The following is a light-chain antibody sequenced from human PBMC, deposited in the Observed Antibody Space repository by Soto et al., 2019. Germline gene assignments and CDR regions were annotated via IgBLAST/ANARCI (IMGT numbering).Light chain of an antibody. CDR3: GSWDSSLSAYV. CDR2: DDD. V-gene: IGLV1-51*01. CDR1: SSNIGGNS. Sequence: QSVLTQPPSVSAAPGQGVTISCSGSSSNIGGNSVSWYQQLPGTAPKLLIYDDDKRPSGIPDRFSGSKSGTSATLGITGFQTGDEADYYCGSWDSSLSAYVFGTGTKV. J-gene: IGLJ1*01.